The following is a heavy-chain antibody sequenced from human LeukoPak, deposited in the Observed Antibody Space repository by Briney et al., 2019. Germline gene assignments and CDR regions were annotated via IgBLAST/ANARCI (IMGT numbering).Heavy chain of an antibody. Sequence: KPSETLSLTCTVSGGSISSYYWRWIRQPPGKGLEGSGYIYYSGSTNYKPSLKSRVTISVDTSKNQFSLKLSSVTAADTAVYYCAREIYYYGSGSYLDYWGQGTLVTVSS. CDR2: IYYSGST. CDR1: GGSISSYY. V-gene: IGHV4-59*01. J-gene: IGHJ4*02. D-gene: IGHD3-10*01. CDR3: AREIYYYGSGSYLDY.